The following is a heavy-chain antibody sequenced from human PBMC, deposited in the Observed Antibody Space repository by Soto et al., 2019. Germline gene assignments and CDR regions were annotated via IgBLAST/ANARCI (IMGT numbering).Heavy chain of an antibody. J-gene: IGHJ5*02. Sequence: PWGSLRLSCSASGFTFRSIAMHWVRQAPGKGLEGVAVVSYDGSNKYYPDSLKGRFTISRDNSRNTLYLQMNSLRDEDTAIYYCARDAGGGNSWFDHWGPGTLVTVSS. CDR3: ARDAGGGNSWFDH. CDR1: GFTFRSIA. D-gene: IGHD3-10*01. CDR2: VSYDGSNK. V-gene: IGHV3-30-3*01.